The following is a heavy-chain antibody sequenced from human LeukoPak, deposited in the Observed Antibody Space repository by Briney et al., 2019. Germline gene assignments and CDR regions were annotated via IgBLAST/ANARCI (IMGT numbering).Heavy chain of an antibody. CDR3: ARAPYASSAPPRAY. D-gene: IGHD3-22*01. V-gene: IGHV1-69*04. J-gene: IGHJ4*02. CDR2: IIPIFGKA. Sequence: SSVKVSCKASGGTFSSYAISWVRQAPGQGLEWMGRIIPIFGKANYAQKFQGRVTITADKSTSTAYMELSSLRSEDTAVYYCARAPYASSAPPRAYWGRGTLVTVSS. CDR1: GGTFSSYA.